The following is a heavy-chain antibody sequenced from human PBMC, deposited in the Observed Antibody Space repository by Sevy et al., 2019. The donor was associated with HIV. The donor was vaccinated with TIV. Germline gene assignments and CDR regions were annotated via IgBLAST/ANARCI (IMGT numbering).Heavy chain of an antibody. Sequence: GGSLRLSCAASGFTFSSHWMHWVRQAPGKGLEWVSRISASGISTYYADSVKGRFTISRDNSKNTLYLQMNSLRAEDTAFYYCARAHTSSWSLFDYWGRGTLVTVSS. J-gene: IGHJ4*02. CDR1: GFTFSSHW. D-gene: IGHD6-13*01. CDR2: ISASGIST. CDR3: ARAHTSSWSLFDY. V-gene: IGHV3-23*01.